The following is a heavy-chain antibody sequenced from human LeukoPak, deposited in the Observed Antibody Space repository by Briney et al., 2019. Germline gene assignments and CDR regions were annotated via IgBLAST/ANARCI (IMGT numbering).Heavy chain of an antibody. Sequence: GGSLRLSCVASGVTFSRYSMNWVRQAPGKGLEWVSSISSSSSYIYYADSVKGRFAVSRDNAKNSLYLQMNNLRAEDTAMYYCTRDESGSYSAYWGQGTLVTVSS. J-gene: IGHJ4*02. D-gene: IGHD3-10*01. CDR3: TRDESGSYSAY. CDR1: GVTFSRYS. CDR2: ISSSSSYI. V-gene: IGHV3-21*01.